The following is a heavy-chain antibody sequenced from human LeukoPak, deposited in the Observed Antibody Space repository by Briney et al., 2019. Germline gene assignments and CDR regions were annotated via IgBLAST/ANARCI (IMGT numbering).Heavy chain of an antibody. D-gene: IGHD3-10*01. J-gene: IGHJ4*02. CDR2: INHSGST. V-gene: IGHV4-34*01. CDR1: GGSFSGYY. CDR3: ARRGRVTMVRGVITS. Sequence: SETLSLTCAVYGGSFSGYYWSWIRQPPGKGLEWIGEINHSGSTNYNPSLKSRVTISVDTSKNQFSLKLSSVTAADTAVYYCARRGRVTMVRGVITSWGQGTLVTVSS.